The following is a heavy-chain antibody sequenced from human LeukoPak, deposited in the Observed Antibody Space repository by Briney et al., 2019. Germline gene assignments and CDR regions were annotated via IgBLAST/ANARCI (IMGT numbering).Heavy chain of an antibody. CDR1: GGSISSYY. D-gene: IGHD3-10*01. V-gene: IGHV4-59*01. CDR2: IYYSGST. CDR3: ARDLLDYYGSGSYPSHSGSYYHAFDI. Sequence: SETLSLTCTVSGGSISSYYWSWIRQPPGKGLEWIGYIYYSGSTNYNPSLKSRVTISVDTSKNQFSLKLSSVTAADTAVYYCARDLLDYYGSGSYPSHSGSYYHAFDIWGQGTMVTVSS. J-gene: IGHJ3*02.